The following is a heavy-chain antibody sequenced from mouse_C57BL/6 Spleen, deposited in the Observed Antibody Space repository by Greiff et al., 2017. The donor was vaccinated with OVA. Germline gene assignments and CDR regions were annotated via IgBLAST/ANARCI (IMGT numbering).Heavy chain of an antibody. D-gene: IGHD1-1*01. CDR3: ARCLPYYGSSYWYFDV. CDR1: GYAFSSYW. V-gene: IGHV1-80*01. CDR2: IYPGDGDT. Sequence: QVQLQQSGAELVKPGASVKISCKASGYAFSSYWMNWVKQRPGKGLEWIGQIYPGDGDTNYNGKFKGKATLTADKSSSTAYMQLSSLTSEDSAVYFCARCLPYYGSSYWYFDVWGTGTTVTVSS. J-gene: IGHJ1*03.